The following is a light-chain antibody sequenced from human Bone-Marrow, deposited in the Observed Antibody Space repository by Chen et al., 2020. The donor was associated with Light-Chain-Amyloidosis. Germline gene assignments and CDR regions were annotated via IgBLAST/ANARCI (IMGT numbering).Light chain of an antibody. V-gene: IGKV1-17*01. CDR1: QGIGID. Sequence: IQMTQSPSSLSASVGDRVTITCRASQGIGIDLVWYQQKPGEAPKRLIYAASTLENGVPSRFSGSGSRTEFSLTINSLQPEDFATYYCLQHKTYPWTFGQVTKVEVK. CDR2: AAS. CDR3: LQHKTYPWT. J-gene: IGKJ1*01.